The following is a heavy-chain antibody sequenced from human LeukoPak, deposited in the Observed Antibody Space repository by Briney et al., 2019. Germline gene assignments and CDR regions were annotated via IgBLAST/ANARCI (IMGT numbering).Heavy chain of an antibody. D-gene: IGHD5-12*01. J-gene: IGHJ3*02. Sequence: GGSLRLSCAASGFTVSSNYMSWVRQAPGKGLEWVSVIYSGGSTYYADSVKGRFTISRHNSKNTLYLQMSSLRAEDTAVYYCAREGGSGSDAFDIWGQGTMVTVSS. CDR3: AREGGSGSDAFDI. V-gene: IGHV3-53*04. CDR2: IYSGGST. CDR1: GFTVSSNY.